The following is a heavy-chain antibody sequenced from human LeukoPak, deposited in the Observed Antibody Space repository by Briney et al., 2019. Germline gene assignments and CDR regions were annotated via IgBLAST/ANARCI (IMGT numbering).Heavy chain of an antibody. Sequence: ASVKVSCKASGYTFTSYDINWVRRATGEGLEWMGWMNPNSGNTGYAQKFQGRVTITRNTSISTAYMELSSLRSEDTAVYYCARGMKVLWKGRAFDYWGQGTLVTVSS. CDR3: ARGMKVLWKGRAFDY. D-gene: IGHD2-21*01. J-gene: IGHJ4*02. CDR1: GYTFTSYD. V-gene: IGHV1-8*03. CDR2: MNPNSGNT.